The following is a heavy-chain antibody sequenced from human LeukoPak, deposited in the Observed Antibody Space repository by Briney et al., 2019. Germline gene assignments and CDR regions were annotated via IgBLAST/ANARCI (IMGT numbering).Heavy chain of an antibody. CDR3: AREGSPYCSSTSCYWFDP. D-gene: IGHD2-2*01. CDR2: INPNSGGT. J-gene: IGHJ5*02. V-gene: IGHV1-2*02. CDR1: GYTFTGYY. Sequence: ASVKVSCKASGYTFTGYYMHWVRQAPGQGLEWMGWINPNSGGTNYAQKFQGRVTMTRDTSISTAYMELSRLRPDDTAVYYCAREGSPYCSSTSCYWFDPWGQGTLVTVSS.